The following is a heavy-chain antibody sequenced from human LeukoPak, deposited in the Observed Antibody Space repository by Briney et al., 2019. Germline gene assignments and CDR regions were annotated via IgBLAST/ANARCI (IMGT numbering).Heavy chain of an antibody. CDR1: GFTVSSFA. CDR2: LSRNGINT. V-gene: IGHV3-23*01. CDR3: AKGGDSNYGYFDY. J-gene: IGHJ4*02. D-gene: IGHD4-11*01. Sequence: PGGSLGLSCAASGFTVSSFAMNWVRQAPGRGLEWVSSLSRNGINTYYTDSVKGRFTVSRDTSKNTLYLQMSSLRAEDTAVYYCAKGGDSNYGYFDYWGQGILVTVSS.